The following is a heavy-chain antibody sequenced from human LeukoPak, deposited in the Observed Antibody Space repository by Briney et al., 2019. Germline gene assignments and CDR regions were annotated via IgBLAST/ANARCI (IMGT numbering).Heavy chain of an antibody. J-gene: IGHJ6*03. CDR1: GGSISSYY. Sequence: SETLSLTCTVSGGSISSYYWSWIRPPPGKGLEWIGYIYYSGSANYNPSLKSRVTISVDTSKNQFSLKLSSVTAADTAMYYCARDRGPYSTSLYYYYYMDVWGKGTTVTVSS. CDR3: ARDRGPYSTSLYYYYYMDV. D-gene: IGHD6-13*01. CDR2: IYYSGSA. V-gene: IGHV4-59*01.